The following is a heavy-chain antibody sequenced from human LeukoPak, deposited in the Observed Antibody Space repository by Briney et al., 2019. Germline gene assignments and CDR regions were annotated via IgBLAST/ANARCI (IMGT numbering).Heavy chain of an antibody. D-gene: IGHD3-22*01. CDR3: AKDKGYDSSGLCGIDY. CDR2: ISWNSGTI. Sequence: PGRSLRLSCAASGFTFDDYAMHWVRQAPGKGLEWVSGISWNSGTIGYADSVKGRFTLSRDNAKNSLYLQMNSLRAEDTALYYCAKDKGYDSSGLCGIDYWGQGTLVTVSS. V-gene: IGHV3-9*01. CDR1: GFTFDDYA. J-gene: IGHJ4*02.